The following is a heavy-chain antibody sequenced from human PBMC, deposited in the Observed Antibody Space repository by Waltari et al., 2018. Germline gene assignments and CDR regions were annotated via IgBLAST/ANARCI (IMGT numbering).Heavy chain of an antibody. D-gene: IGHD3-22*01. CDR3: AKGRSYDSSGYYYGD. V-gene: IGHV3-33*06. CDR1: GFTFSSYG. Sequence: QVQLVESGGGVVQPGRSLRLSCAASGFTFSSYGMHWVRQAPGKGVEGVAVVCYDGTKKDYADSVKGRFTISRDNSKNTLNLQMNSLRVEDTAVYYCAKGRSYDSSGYYYGDWGQGTLVTVSS. J-gene: IGHJ4*02. CDR2: VCYDGTKK.